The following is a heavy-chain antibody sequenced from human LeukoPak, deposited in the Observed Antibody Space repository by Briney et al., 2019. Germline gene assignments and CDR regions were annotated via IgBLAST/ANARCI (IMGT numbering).Heavy chain of an antibody. CDR2: INHSGST. V-gene: IGHV4-34*01. J-gene: IGHJ4*02. D-gene: IGHD3-22*01. Sequence: PSETLSLTCAVYGGSFSGYYWSWIRQPPGKGLEWIGEINHSGSTNYNPSLKSRVTISVDTSKNQFSLKLSSVTAADTAVYYCARDLYYYDSSGYYHLAYWGQGTLVTVSS. CDR1: GGSFSGYY. CDR3: ARDLYYYDSSGYYHLAY.